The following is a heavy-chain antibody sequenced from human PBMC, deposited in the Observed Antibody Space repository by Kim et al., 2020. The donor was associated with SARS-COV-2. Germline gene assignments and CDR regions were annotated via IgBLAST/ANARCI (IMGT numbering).Heavy chain of an antibody. J-gene: IGHJ3*02. V-gene: IGHV3-13*04. D-gene: IGHD2-2*02. CDR3: ARSDYTGRAFDI. CDR2: IGTAGDT. Sequence: GGSLRLSCAASGFTFSSYDMHWVRQATGKGLEWVSAIGTAGDTYYPGSVKGRFTISRENAKNSLYLQRNSLRAGDTAVYYCARSDYTGRAFDIWGQGTMVTVSS. CDR1: GFTFSSYD.